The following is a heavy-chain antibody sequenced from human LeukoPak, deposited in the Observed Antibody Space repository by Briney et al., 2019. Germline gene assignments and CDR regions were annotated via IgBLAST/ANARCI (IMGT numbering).Heavy chain of an antibody. CDR3: AKGVYSSSPSGWFDP. Sequence: GGSLRLSCAASGFTFSSYAMSWVRQAPGKGLEWVSGISGSGGSTYYADSVKGRFTISRDNSKNTLYLQMNSLRAEDTAVYYCAKGVYSSSPSGWFDPWGQGTLVTVSS. CDR1: GFTFSSYA. V-gene: IGHV3-23*01. D-gene: IGHD6-13*01. CDR2: ISGSGGST. J-gene: IGHJ5*02.